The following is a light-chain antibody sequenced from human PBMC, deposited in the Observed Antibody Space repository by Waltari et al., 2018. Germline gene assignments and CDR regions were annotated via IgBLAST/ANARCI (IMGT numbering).Light chain of an antibody. CDR1: QGINSD. CDR2: GAS. Sequence: LSCRASQGINSDLAWYQHKPGQAPRLLIYGASTRAAGVPARFSGSGSGIEFTLTISSLQSEDFGVYYCQQSKIWPAFGQGTKVEIK. V-gene: IGKV3-15*01. J-gene: IGKJ1*01. CDR3: QQSKIWPA.